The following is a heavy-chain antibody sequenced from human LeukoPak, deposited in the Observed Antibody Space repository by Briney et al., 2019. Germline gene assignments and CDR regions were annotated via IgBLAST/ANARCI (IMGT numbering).Heavy chain of an antibody. Sequence: PSETLSLTCTVSGGSISSYYWSWIRQPPGKGLEWIGYIYYSGSTNYNPSLKSRVTISVDTSKNQFSLKLSSVTAADTAVYYCARLYCSSTSCHLDYWGQGTLVTVSP. CDR2: IYYSGST. CDR3: ARLYCSSTSCHLDY. CDR1: GGSISSYY. D-gene: IGHD2-2*01. J-gene: IGHJ4*02. V-gene: IGHV4-59*01.